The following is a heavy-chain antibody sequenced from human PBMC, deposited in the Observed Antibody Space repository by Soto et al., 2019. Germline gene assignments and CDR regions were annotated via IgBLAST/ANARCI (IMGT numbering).Heavy chain of an antibody. CDR2: ISFSSNYI. V-gene: IGHV3-21*01. CDR3: ARDWAIAARSADSYYYYGMDV. D-gene: IGHD6-6*01. CDR1: GFNNYR. J-gene: IGHJ6*02. Sequence: GGSLRLSCVAFGFNNYRMSWVRQAPGKGLEWVSSISFSSNYIHYADSVKGRFTISRDNAKKTVYLQMNSLRDEDTAVYFCARDWAIAARSADSYYYYGMDVWGQGTTVTVSS.